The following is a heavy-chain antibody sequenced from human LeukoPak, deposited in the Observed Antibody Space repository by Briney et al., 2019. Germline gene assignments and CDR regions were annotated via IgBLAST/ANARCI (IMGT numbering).Heavy chain of an antibody. Sequence: PGGSLRLSCAASGFTFSSYTMNWLRQAPGEGLEWVSYISSSTSTIYYADSVKGRFTISRDNAKNSLYLQMNSLRDEDTAVYYCARDPDNSYYYDSSGYYGFDYWGQGTLVTVSS. V-gene: IGHV3-48*02. CDR2: ISSSTSTI. D-gene: IGHD3-22*01. J-gene: IGHJ4*02. CDR1: GFTFSSYT. CDR3: ARDPDNSYYYDSSGYYGFDY.